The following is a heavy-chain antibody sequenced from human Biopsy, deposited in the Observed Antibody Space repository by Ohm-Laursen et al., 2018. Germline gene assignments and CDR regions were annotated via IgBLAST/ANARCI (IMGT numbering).Heavy chain of an antibody. J-gene: IGHJ6*02. Sequence: SETLSLTCEVYGKTFSDYYWSWIRQPPGKGLEWIGEINQSGSTKYNPSLKRRATLSADSSSSQFSLRLTSVTAADTAIYYCARGSGYFKLDVWGQGTTVTVSS. D-gene: IGHD5-12*01. V-gene: IGHV4-34*01. CDR2: INQSGST. CDR3: ARGSGYFKLDV. CDR1: GKTFSDYY.